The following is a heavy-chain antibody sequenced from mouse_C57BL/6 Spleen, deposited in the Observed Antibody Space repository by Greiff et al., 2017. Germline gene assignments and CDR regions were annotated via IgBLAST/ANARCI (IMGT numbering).Heavy chain of an antibody. D-gene: IGHD4-1*01. CDR1: GYAFSSYW. V-gene: IGHV1-80*01. CDR3: ARQDGTGYFDY. J-gene: IGHJ2*01. CDR2: IYPGDGDT. Sequence: QVTLKESGAELVKPGASVKISCKASGYAFSSYWMNWVKQRPGKGLEWIGQIYPGDGDTNYNGKFKGKATLTADKSSSTAYMQLSSLTSEDSAVYFCARQDGTGYFDYWGQGTTLTVSS.